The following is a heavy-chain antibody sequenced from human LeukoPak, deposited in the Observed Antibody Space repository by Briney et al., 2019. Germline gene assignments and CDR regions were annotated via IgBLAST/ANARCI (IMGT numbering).Heavy chain of an antibody. V-gene: IGHV3-23*01. D-gene: IGHD1-26*01. CDR2: ISGSGLNT. CDR3: VKDIGTVGASPFDY. Sequence: GGSLRLSCAASGFTFSNHALGWVRQAPGKGLEWVSVISGSGLNTYYTDSVKGRFTISRDNSKNTLSPQMNSLRVEDTAVYYCVKDIGTVGASPFDYWGQGTLVSVSS. CDR1: GFTFSNHA. J-gene: IGHJ4*02.